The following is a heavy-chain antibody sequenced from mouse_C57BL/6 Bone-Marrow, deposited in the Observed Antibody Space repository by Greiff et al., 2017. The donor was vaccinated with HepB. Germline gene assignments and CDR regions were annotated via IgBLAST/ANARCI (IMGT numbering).Heavy chain of an antibody. CDR2: ISDGGSYT. D-gene: IGHD1-1*01. Sequence: EVQGVESGGGLVKPGGSLKLSCAASGFTFSSYAMSWVRQTPEKRLEWVATISDGGSYTYYPDNVKGRFTISRDNAKNNLYLQMSHLKSEDTAMYYYAMYLFITTVVATNYYAMDYWGQGTSVTVSS. J-gene: IGHJ4*01. CDR3: AMYLFITTVVATNYYAMDY. V-gene: IGHV5-4*01. CDR1: GFTFSSYA.